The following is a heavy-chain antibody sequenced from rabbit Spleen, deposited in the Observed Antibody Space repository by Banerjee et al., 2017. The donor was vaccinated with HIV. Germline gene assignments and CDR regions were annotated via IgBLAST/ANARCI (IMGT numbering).Heavy chain of an antibody. V-gene: IGHV1S45*01. Sequence: QEQLVESGGGLVQPEGSLTLTCKASGFSFGDRDVMCWVRQAPGKGLEWIACINAATAKPVYATWAKGRFTISRTSSTTVTLRMTSLTAADTATYFCARDLVGVIGWNFYLWGPGTLVIVS. CDR3: ARDLVGVIGWNFYL. D-gene: IGHD1-1*01. CDR1: GFSFGDRDV. CDR2: INAATAKP. J-gene: IGHJ4*01.